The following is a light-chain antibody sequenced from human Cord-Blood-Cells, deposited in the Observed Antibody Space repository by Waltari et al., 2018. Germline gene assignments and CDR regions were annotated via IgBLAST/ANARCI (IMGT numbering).Light chain of an antibody. V-gene: IGKV4-1*01. CDR3: QQYYSTPLT. CDR1: ESVLYSTNNKNY. Sequence: EIVMTQSPDSLCVPLGERASIDCKSSESVLYSTNNKNYVAWYQQKPGQPPKLLIYWASTREAGVPDRFSGSGSGTDFTLTISSLQAEDVAVYYCQQYYSTPLTFGEGTKVEIK. CDR2: WAS. J-gene: IGKJ4*01.